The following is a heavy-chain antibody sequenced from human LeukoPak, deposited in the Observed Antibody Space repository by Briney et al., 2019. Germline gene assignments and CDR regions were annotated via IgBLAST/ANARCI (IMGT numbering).Heavy chain of an antibody. CDR1: GFTFSNYN. CDR2: ISSSSNII. J-gene: IGHJ4*02. V-gene: IGHV3-48*01. Sequence: GGSLRLSCAASGFTFSNYNMNWVRQPPGKGLQWVSYISSSSNIIYYADSVKGRFTISRDNAKNSLFLQMNSLRAEDTAVNYCARDFAREFTIDYWGQGTLVTVSS. CDR3: ARDFAREFTIDY. D-gene: IGHD3-10*01.